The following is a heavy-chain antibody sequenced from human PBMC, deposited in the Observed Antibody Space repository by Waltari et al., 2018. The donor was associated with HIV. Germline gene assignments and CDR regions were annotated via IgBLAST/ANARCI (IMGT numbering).Heavy chain of an antibody. CDR1: GFIVSDYW. D-gene: IGHD2-21*02. Sequence: EVQMVESGGQLVQPGGSLRLSCSASGFIVSDYWLKWGRQAPCEGVYGVANMKTDVGEELCADSVKGRFTTSRDNANRSLYLHLNSLRVEDTAVYYCARNIYCGGDCHYSAVDIWGQVTMVTVSS. CDR3: ARNIYCGGDCHYSAVDI. CDR2: MKTDVGEE. V-gene: IGHV3-7*01. J-gene: IGHJ3*02.